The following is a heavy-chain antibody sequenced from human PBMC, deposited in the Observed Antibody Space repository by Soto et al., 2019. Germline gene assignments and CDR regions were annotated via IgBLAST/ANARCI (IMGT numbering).Heavy chain of an antibody. V-gene: IGHV3-30*18. CDR2: ISYDGSNK. J-gene: IGHJ6*02. D-gene: IGHD5-18*01. CDR1: GFTFSSYG. CDR3: AKDQLVQVWLHYYYYGMDV. Sequence: QVQLVESGGGVVQPGRSLRLSCAASGFTFSSYGMHWVRQAPGKGLEWVAVISYDGSNKYYADSVKGRFTIYRDNSKNTLYLQMNSMRADDTAVYYCAKDQLVQVWLHYYYYGMDVWGQVTTVTVSS.